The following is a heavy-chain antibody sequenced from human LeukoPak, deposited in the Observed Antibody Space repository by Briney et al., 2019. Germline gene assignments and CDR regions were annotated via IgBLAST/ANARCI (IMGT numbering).Heavy chain of an antibody. CDR3: AKVERDGYNFGEDYFDY. CDR1: GFTFSSYG. D-gene: IGHD5-24*01. Sequence: GGSLRLSCAASGFTFSSYGMHWVRQAPGKGLERVAVISYDGSNKYYADSVKGRFTTSRDNSKNTLYLQMNSLRAEDTAVYYCAKVERDGYNFGEDYFDYWGQGTLVTVSS. CDR2: ISYDGSNK. V-gene: IGHV3-30*18. J-gene: IGHJ4*02.